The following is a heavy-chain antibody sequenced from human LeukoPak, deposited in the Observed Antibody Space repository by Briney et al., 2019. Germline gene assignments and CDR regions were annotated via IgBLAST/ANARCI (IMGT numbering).Heavy chain of an antibody. Sequence: SVTVSCTASGGTFSSYAISWVRQAPGQGLEWMGGIIPIFGTANYAQKFQGRVTITADKSTSTAYMELSSLRSEDTAVYYCARESTFGGVIVLGEDLYWFDPWGQGTLVTVSS. V-gene: IGHV1-69*06. CDR2: IIPIFGTA. D-gene: IGHD3-16*02. J-gene: IGHJ5*02. CDR3: ARESTFGGVIVLGEDLYWFDP. CDR1: GGTFSSYA.